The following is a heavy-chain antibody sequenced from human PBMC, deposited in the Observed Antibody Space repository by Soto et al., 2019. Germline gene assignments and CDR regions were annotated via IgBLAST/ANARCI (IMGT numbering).Heavy chain of an antibody. CDR3: ARGSITIFSDWFDP. J-gene: IGHJ5*02. Sequence: ASVKVSCKASGYTFTSYDINWVRQATGQRLEWMGWMNPNSGNTCYAQKFQGRVTMTRNTSISTAYMELSSLRSEDTAVYYCARGSITIFSDWFDPWGPGTMVTVSS. CDR2: MNPNSGNT. D-gene: IGHD3-3*01. CDR1: GYTFTSYD. V-gene: IGHV1-8*01.